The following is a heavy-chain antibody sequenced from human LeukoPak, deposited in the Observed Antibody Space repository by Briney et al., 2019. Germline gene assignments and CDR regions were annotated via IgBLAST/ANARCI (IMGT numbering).Heavy chain of an antibody. V-gene: IGHV3-23*01. CDR2: ISSSGGST. J-gene: IGHJ3*02. CDR3: AKGYDFWSGYYHDDAFDI. Sequence: GGSLRLSCAASGFTFSSYAMSWVRQAPGKGLEWVSAISSSGGSTYYADSVKGRFTISRDNSKNTLYLQMNSLRAEDTAVYYCAKGYDFWSGYYHDDAFDIWGQGTMVTVSS. D-gene: IGHD3-3*01. CDR1: GFTFSSYA.